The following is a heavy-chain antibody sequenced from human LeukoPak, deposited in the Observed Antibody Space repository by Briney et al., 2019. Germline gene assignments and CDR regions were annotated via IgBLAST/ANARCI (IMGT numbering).Heavy chain of an antibody. Sequence: GGSLRLSCAASGFSFSRYATSWVRQAPGRGMEWDSSIIGRGGRTYYADSVKGRFTISRDNSKITLYLQMNSLRAEDTAVYYCAKDYPPPGYSSGWYLYYFDYWGQGTLVTVSS. CDR3: AKDYPPPGYSSGWYLYYFDY. CDR2: IIGRGGRT. J-gene: IGHJ4*02. CDR1: GFSFSRYA. V-gene: IGHV3-23*01. D-gene: IGHD6-19*01.